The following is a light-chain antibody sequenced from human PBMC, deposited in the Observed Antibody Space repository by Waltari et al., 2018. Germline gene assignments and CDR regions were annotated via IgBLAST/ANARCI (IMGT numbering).Light chain of an antibody. CDR3: AAWDDSLSGHWV. Sequence: QSVLTQPPSASGTPGQRVTISCSGSSSNIGRNYVYWYQQLPGTAPKLLIYRNNQRPAGGPDRFPGSQSGTSASLAISGLRSEDEADYYCAAWDDSLSGHWVFGGGTKLTVL. V-gene: IGLV1-47*01. J-gene: IGLJ3*02. CDR1: SSNIGRNY. CDR2: RNN.